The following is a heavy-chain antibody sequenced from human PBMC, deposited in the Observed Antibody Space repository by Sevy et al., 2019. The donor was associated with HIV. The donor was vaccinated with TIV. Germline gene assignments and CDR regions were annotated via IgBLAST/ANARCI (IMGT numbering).Heavy chain of an antibody. Sequence: GGSLRLSCAASGFTFSSYGMHWVRQAPGKGLEWVAVISYDGSNKYYGDSVKGRFPISRDNSKNTLYLQMNSLRAEDTAVYYCAKDGEAQLWLGYFDSWGQGTLVTVSS. V-gene: IGHV3-30*18. CDR2: ISYDGSNK. J-gene: IGHJ4*02. D-gene: IGHD5-18*01. CDR1: GFTFSSYG. CDR3: AKDGEAQLWLGYFDS.